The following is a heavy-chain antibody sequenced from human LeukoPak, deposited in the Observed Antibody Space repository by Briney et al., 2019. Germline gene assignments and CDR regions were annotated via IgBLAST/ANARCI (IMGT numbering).Heavy chain of an antibody. D-gene: IGHD2-8*01. CDR2: INYSGRT. J-gene: IGHJ4*02. Sequence: GSLRLSCAASGFTFSSYSMNWVRQAPGKGLEWIGEINYSGRTNYNPSLKSRVTISADTSKNQFSLKLSSVTAADTAVYYCAGPGLYRLEYWGQGTLVTVSS. CDR3: AGPGLYRLEY. CDR1: GFTFSSYS. V-gene: IGHV4-34*08.